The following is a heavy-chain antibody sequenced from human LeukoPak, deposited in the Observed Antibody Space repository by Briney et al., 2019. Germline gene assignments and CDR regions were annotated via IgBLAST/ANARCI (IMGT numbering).Heavy chain of an antibody. D-gene: IGHD1-26*01. CDR1: GFTFSSYW. CDR2: INSDGSST. Sequence: GGSLRLSCAASGFTFSSYWMHWVRQVPGKGLVWVSRINSDGSSTNYADSVKGRFTISRDNAKNTLYLQMNSLRADDTAVYYCARAGGRYSGSPYWGQGTPVTVSS. CDR3: ARAGGRYSGSPY. J-gene: IGHJ4*02. V-gene: IGHV3-74*01.